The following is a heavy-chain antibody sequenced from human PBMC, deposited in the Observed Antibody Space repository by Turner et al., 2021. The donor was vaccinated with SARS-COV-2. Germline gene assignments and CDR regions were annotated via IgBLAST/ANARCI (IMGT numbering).Heavy chain of an antibody. J-gene: IGHJ4*02. CDR2: IGSPSST. D-gene: IGHD2-8*01. CDR3: ARGCTNAVCIQY. Sequence: VQLVESGGGLVKPWGSLRLSCAASGLKFNNYTMTWVRQAPGKGRECVSSIGSPSSTYYADSVKSRINISRDNAKNSLFLQMNSLRGEDTAVYYCARGCTNAVCIQYWGQGTLVTVSS. V-gene: IGHV3-21*01. CDR1: GLKFNNYT.